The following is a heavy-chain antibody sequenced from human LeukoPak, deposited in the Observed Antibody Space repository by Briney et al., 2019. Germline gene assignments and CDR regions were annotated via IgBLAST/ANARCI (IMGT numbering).Heavy chain of an antibody. CDR2: INPSSGRT. J-gene: IGHJ4*02. Sequence: GASVKVSCEASGYTFTSYYMHWVRQAPGQGLEWMAMINPSSGRTNYAQKFQGRVTMTTDMSTSTVYMELSSLRSEDTAVYYCARVPRYIGSVILDFWGQGTLVTVSS. CDR3: ARVPRYIGSVILDF. V-gene: IGHV1-46*01. D-gene: IGHD1-26*01. CDR1: GYTFTSYY.